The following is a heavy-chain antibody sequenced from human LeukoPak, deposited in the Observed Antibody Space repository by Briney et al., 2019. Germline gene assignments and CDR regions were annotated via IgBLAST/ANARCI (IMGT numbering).Heavy chain of an antibody. V-gene: IGHV4-39*01. D-gene: IGHD6-19*01. CDR2: IYDSGST. J-gene: IGHJ5*02. CDR1: GGSIRSSYYY. Sequence: SETLSLTCTVSGGSIRSSYYYWGWIRQPPGKGLEWIGSIYDSGSTYYNPSLKSRVTISVDTSKNQFSLKLNSVTAADTAVYYCARVWSIAVAGTKFDPWGQGTLVTVSS. CDR3: ARVWSIAVAGTKFDP.